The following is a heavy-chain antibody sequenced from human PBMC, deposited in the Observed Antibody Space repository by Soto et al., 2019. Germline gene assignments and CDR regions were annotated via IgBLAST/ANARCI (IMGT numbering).Heavy chain of an antibody. Sequence: GESLKISCSASGFTFSSYAMHWVRQAPGKGLEYVSAISSNGGSTYYADSVKGRFTISRDNSKNTLYLQMSSPRAEDTAVYYCVKATGGYYYYMDVWGKGTTVTVSS. J-gene: IGHJ6*03. D-gene: IGHD3-10*01. CDR3: VKATGGYYYYMDV. V-gene: IGHV3-64D*06. CDR2: ISSNGGST. CDR1: GFTFSSYA.